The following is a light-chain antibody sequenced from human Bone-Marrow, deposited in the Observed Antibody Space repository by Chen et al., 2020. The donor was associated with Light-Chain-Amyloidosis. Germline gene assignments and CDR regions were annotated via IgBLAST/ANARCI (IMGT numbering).Light chain of an antibody. CDR2: EVT. CDR1: SSDVGCDNH. J-gene: IGLJ1*01. Sequence: QSALTQPASVSGSPGQSITISCTGTSSDVGCDNHVSWYQQHSDKAPKLMIYEVTNRPSWFPDRFSGSKSDNTASLTISGLQTEDEADYFCSSYTIPNTLVFGSGTRVTVL. V-gene: IGLV2-14*01. CDR3: SSYTIPNTLV.